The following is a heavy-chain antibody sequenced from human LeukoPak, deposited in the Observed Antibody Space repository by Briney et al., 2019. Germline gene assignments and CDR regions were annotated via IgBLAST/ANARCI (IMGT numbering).Heavy chain of an antibody. V-gene: IGHV4-34*01. CDR3: ARQIPPYYDILTGYHTPGYWFDP. J-gene: IGHJ5*02. CDR2: INHSGST. D-gene: IGHD3-9*01. Sequence: SETLSLTCAVYGGSFSGYYWSWIRQPAGKGLEWIGEINHSGSTNYKPSLKSRVTISVDTSKNQFSLKLSSVAAADTAVYYCARQIPPYYDILTGYHTPGYWFDPWGQGTLVTVSS. CDR1: GGSFSGYY.